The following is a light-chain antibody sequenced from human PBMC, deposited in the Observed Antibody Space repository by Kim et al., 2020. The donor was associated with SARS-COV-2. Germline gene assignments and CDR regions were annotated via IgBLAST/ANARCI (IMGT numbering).Light chain of an antibody. CDR1: QSVSSY. J-gene: IGKJ4*01. V-gene: IGKV3-11*01. CDR2: DAS. Sequence: LSPWERATLSCRASQSVSSYLAWYQQKPGQAPRLLIYDASNRATGIPARFSGSGSGTDFTLTISSLEPEDFAVYYCQQRSNWPPSFGGGTKVDIK. CDR3: QQRSNWPPS.